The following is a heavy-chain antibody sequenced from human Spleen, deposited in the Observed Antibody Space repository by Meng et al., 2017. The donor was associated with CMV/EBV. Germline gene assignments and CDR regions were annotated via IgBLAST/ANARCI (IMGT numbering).Heavy chain of an antibody. CDR1: GYTFTTYY. CDR2: LNPTFGST. J-gene: IGHJ4*02. CDR3: ARGTYYDFWSCYYEFDY. V-gene: IGHV1-46*01. D-gene: IGHD3-3*01. Sequence: ASVKVSCKASGYTFTTYYMHWVRQAPGQGLEWMGVLNPTFGSTTYAQKFQGRVTMTRDTSTTTVYMELSSLTSEDTAVYYCARGTYYDFWSCYYEFDYWGQGTLVTVSS.